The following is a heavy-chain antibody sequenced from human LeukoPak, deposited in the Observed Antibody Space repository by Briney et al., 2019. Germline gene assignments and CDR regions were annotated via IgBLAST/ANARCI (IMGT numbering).Heavy chain of an antibody. Sequence: ASETLSLTCTVSGASFSSTTYYWSWIRQSAGKGLQWLGRISSSGTTNYNPSLRNRVRMSVDSSMKKLSLRLSSVTAADTAVYYCARGQWVSIYGNSWYGFDYWGQGMLVIVSS. D-gene: IGHD6-13*01. CDR3: ARGQWVSIYGNSWYGFDY. CDR2: ISSSGTT. V-gene: IGHV4-4*07. J-gene: IGHJ4*02. CDR1: GASFSSTTYY.